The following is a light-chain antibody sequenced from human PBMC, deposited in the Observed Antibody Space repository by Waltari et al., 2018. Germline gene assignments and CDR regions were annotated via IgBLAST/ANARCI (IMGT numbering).Light chain of an antibody. Sequence: DIQMTQSPSTLSASVGDRVPIPCRASQSLSNWLAWYQQKPGKAPKVLIYTASTLESGVPSRFSGSGSGTEFTLTISSLQPDDFATYYCQQYRNLWTFGQGTKVEIK. CDR1: QSLSNW. CDR2: TAS. J-gene: IGKJ1*01. CDR3: QQYRNLWT. V-gene: IGKV1-5*03.